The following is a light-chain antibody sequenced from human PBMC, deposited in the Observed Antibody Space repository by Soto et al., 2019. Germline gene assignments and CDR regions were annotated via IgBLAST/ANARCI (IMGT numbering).Light chain of an antibody. CDR2: GNS. CDR3: QSYDSSRSGSV. CDR1: SSNIGACYD. V-gene: IGLV1-40*01. Sequence: QPVLTQPPSVSGAPGQRVTISCTGSSSNIGACYDVYWYQQLPGTAPKLLIYGNSNRPSGVPDRFSGSKSGTSASLPIAGLQAEDEADYYCQSYDSSRSGSVFGGGTKLTVL. J-gene: IGLJ2*01.